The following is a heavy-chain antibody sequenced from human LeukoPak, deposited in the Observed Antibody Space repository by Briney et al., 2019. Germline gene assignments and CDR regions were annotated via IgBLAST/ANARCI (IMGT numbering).Heavy chain of an antibody. CDR3: ARVTKVEHSSGDPNIAVAGGELTLSDY. Sequence: ASVKVSCKASGYTFTSYDINWVRQATGQGLEWMGWMNPNSGNTGYAQKFQGRVTMTRNTSISTAYMELSSLRSDDTAVYYCARVTKVEHSSGDPNIAVAGGELTLSDYWGQGTLVTVSS. J-gene: IGHJ4*02. V-gene: IGHV1-8*01. D-gene: IGHD6-19*01. CDR1: GYTFTSYD. CDR2: MNPNSGNT.